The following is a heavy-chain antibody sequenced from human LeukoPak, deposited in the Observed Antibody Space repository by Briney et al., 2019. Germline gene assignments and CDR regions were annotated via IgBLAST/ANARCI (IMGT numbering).Heavy chain of an antibody. J-gene: IGHJ4*02. Sequence: GGSLRLSCAASGFAFSKYWMLWVRQAPGKGLESVSRINTDVTVTTYADSVKGRFTVSRDNADNTMFLQMNSVRDEDTAVYYCATKQWLAPPPDSWGQGTPVTVSS. CDR1: GFAFSKYW. V-gene: IGHV3-74*01. CDR2: INTDVTVT. CDR3: ATKQWLAPPPDS. D-gene: IGHD6-19*01.